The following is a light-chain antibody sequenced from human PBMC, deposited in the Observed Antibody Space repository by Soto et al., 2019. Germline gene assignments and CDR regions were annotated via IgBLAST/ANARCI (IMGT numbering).Light chain of an antibody. Sequence: QSVLTQPPSASGSPGQSITISCTGTSXDVGAYNFVSWYQQHPGKAPKLMIYEVSKRPSGVPDRFSGSKSGNTASLTVSGLQAEDEADYYCTSYAGSSYVFGTGTKVTVL. V-gene: IGLV2-8*01. CDR2: EVS. CDR1: SXDVGAYNF. J-gene: IGLJ1*01. CDR3: TSYAGSSYV.